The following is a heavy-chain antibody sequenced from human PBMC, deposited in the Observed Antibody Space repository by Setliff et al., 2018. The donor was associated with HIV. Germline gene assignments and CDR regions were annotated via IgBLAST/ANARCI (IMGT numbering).Heavy chain of an antibody. CDR1: GGSMSRFY. D-gene: IGHD1-1*01. V-gene: IGHV4-59*01. J-gene: IGHJ4*02. CDR2: IYYSGST. Sequence: SETLSLTCTVSGGSMSRFYWTWIRQPPGKGLEWIGYIYYSGSTNYNPSLKSRVTISVDTSKNHFSLKLRSVTAADTAVYYCAQLGMVDDFDYWGQGTLVTVSS. CDR3: AQLGMVDDFDY.